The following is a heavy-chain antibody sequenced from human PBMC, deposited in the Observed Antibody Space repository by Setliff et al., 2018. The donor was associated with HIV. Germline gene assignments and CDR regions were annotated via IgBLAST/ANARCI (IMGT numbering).Heavy chain of an antibody. V-gene: IGHV4-38-2*01. CDR3: AKRPGYGYPFHI. D-gene: IGHD5-18*01. Sequence: PSETLSLTCAVSGYSISSGYYWGWIRQPPGKGLEWIGSIYHSGSTYDSPSLKSRVTISVDTSKNQFSLKLSSVTAADTAIYYCAKRPGYGYPFHIWGQGTMVTVSS. CDR1: GYSISSGYY. J-gene: IGHJ3*02. CDR2: IYHSGST.